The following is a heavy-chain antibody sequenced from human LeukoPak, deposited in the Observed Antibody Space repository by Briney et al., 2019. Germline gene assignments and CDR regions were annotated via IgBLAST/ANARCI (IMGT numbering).Heavy chain of an antibody. CDR2: IASDGSST. J-gene: IGHJ4*02. V-gene: IGHV3-74*01. CDR3: ARGRPHGNDY. Sequence: ETLSLTCTVSGGSISSYWMNWVRQAPGKGLVWVSRIASDGSSTTYADSVKGRFSISRDNAKNTLYLQINSLRVEDTAVYYCARGRPHGNDYWGQGTLVTVSS. CDR1: GGSISSYW. D-gene: IGHD4-23*01.